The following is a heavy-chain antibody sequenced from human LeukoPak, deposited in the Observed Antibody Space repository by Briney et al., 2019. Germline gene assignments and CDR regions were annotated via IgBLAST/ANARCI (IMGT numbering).Heavy chain of an antibody. V-gene: IGHV3-30*04. CDR2: ISYDESNK. CDR3: AKDGSGTESPI. CDR1: GFTLTSCA. J-gene: IGHJ4*02. Sequence: PGRSLRLSCAASGFTLTSCAIHWVRQVPGKGLEWVAVISYDESNKYYADSVKGRFTISRDNSKNTLYLQMNSLRAEDTAVYYCAKDGSGTESPIWGQGTLVTVSS. D-gene: IGHD3-3*01.